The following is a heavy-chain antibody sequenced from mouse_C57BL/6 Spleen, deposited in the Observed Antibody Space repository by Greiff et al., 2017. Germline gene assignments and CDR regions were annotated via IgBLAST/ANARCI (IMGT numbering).Heavy chain of an antibody. D-gene: IGHD1-1*01. CDR2: IDPSDSYT. Sequence: QVQLQQPGAELVRPGTSVKLSCKASGYTFTSYWMHWVKQRPGQGLEWIGVIDPSDSYTNYNQKFKGKATLTVDTSSSTAYMQLSSLTSEDSAVDYWAATTTVDWYFDVWGTGTTVTVSS. CDR3: AATTTVDWYFDV. CDR1: GYTFTSYW. V-gene: IGHV1-59*01. J-gene: IGHJ1*03.